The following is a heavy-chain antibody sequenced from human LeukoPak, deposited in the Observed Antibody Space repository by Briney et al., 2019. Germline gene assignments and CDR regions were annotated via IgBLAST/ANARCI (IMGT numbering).Heavy chain of an antibody. V-gene: IGHV4-59*01. CDR2: IYYSGST. D-gene: IGHD6-13*01. J-gene: IGHJ6*04. CDR3: TRGSSWYKDYYYGMDV. CDR1: GGSISSYY. Sequence: SETLSLTCTVSGGSISSYYWSWIRQPPGKGLEWIGYIYYSGSTNYNPSLKSRVTISVDTSKNQFSLKLSSVTAADTAVYYCTRGSSWYKDYYYGMDVWGKGTPVTVSS.